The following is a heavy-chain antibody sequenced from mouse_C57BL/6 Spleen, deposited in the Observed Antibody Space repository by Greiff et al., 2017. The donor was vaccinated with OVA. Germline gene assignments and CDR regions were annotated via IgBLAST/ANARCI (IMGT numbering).Heavy chain of an antibody. D-gene: IGHD2-4*01. CDR3: ARNYEYYGYAIDD. CDR2: INPNYGTT. Sequence: VQLQQSGPELVKPGASVKISCKASGYSFTDYNMNWVKQSPGKSLEWIGVINPNYGTTSYNQKFKGTATLTVDQSSRTAYMQLNSLTSEDSADYYRARNYEYYGYAIDDWGQGTTVTVSS. CDR1: GYSFTDYN. V-gene: IGHV1-39*01. J-gene: IGHJ4*01.